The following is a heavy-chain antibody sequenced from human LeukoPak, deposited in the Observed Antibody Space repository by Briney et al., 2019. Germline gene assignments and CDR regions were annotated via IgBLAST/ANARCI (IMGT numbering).Heavy chain of an antibody. CDR3: ARDEGSELLLN. CDR2: INANNGVT. Sequence: GASVKVSCKASGYTFTDYYIHWVRQATGQGLEWMGWINANNGVTNYAQKFRGWVTVTRDTSINTAYMELSRLGADDTGVYYCARDEGSELLLNWGQGDLVTVSS. D-gene: IGHD2-15*01. J-gene: IGHJ4*02. V-gene: IGHV1-2*04. CDR1: GYTFTDYY.